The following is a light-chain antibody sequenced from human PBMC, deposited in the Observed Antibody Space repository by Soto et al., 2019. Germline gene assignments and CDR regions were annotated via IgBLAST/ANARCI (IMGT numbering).Light chain of an antibody. J-gene: IGLJ1*01. V-gene: IGLV2-23*01. Sequence: QSVLTQPASVSGSPGQSITISCTGTNSDVGTHNLVSWYQQHPGKAPKLIIYEGTKRPSGVSNRFSGSKSGNTASLTISGLQAEDEADYYCSSYELIFGNATKVTV. CDR3: SSYELI. CDR2: EGT. CDR1: NSDVGTHNL.